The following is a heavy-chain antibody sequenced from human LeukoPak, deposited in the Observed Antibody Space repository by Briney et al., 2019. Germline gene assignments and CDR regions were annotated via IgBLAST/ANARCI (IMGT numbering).Heavy chain of an antibody. CDR1: GGSISSGDYY. J-gene: IGHJ4*02. CDR2: IYTSGST. V-gene: IGHV4-61*02. CDR3: ARDGGYSGYDQIADY. D-gene: IGHD5-12*01. Sequence: SQTLSLTCTVSGGSISSGDYYWSWIRQPAGKGLEWIGRIYTSGSTNYNPSLKSRVTMSVDTSKNQFSLKLSSVTAADTAVYYCARDGGYSGYDQIADYWGQGTLVTVSS.